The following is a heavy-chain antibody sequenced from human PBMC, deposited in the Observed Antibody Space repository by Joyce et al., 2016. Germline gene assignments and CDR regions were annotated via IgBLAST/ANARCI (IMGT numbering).Heavy chain of an antibody. CDR2: VYPGDSET. V-gene: IGHV5-51*01. D-gene: IGHD6-19*01. CDR1: GYSFTRYW. J-gene: IGHJ4*02. CDR3: ARHGWQGSGWSQLDS. Sequence: EVQLVQSGTEVKKPGESLRISCKGSGYSFTRYWIGWVRQMPGKGLEWMGIVYPGDSETKYSPSFEGQVTSSADKSISTAFLQWRSLKASDTAIYYCARHGWQGSGWSQLDSWGQGTLVTVSS.